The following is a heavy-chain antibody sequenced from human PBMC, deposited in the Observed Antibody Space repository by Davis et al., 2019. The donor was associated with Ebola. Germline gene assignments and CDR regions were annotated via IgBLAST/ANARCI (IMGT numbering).Heavy chain of an antibody. CDR2: IKQDGSDK. Sequence: GGSLRLSCAASGFTFSSYAMSWVRQAPGKGLVWVANIKQDGSDKYYVDSVKGRFTISRDNAKNSLYLQMNSLRAEDTAVYYCARGGVVVVVAATPEGRYFDYWGQGTLVTVSS. CDR1: GFTFSSYA. CDR3: ARGGVVVVVAATPEGRYFDY. V-gene: IGHV3-7*01. J-gene: IGHJ4*02. D-gene: IGHD2-15*01.